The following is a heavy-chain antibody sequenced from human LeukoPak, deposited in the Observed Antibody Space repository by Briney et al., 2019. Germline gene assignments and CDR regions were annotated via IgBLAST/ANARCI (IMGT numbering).Heavy chain of an antibody. Sequence: GRSLRLSCAASGFTFSSYGMHWVRQAPGKGLEWVAVISYDGSNKYYADSVKGRFTISRDNSKNTLYLQMNSLRAEDTAVYYCAKAAVYGNDVYYGMDVWGQGTTVTVSS. CDR3: AKAAVYGNDVYYGMDV. V-gene: IGHV3-30*18. J-gene: IGHJ6*02. CDR1: GFTFSSYG. CDR2: ISYDGSNK. D-gene: IGHD5/OR15-5a*01.